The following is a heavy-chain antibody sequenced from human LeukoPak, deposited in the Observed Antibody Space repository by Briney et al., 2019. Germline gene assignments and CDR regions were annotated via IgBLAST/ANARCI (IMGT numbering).Heavy chain of an antibody. CDR2: IYQSGST. V-gene: IGHV4-30-2*01. D-gene: IGHD2/OR15-2a*01. CDR1: GGSISSGGYS. J-gene: IGHJ6*02. CDR3: AREMNTMDV. Sequence: SETLSLTCAVSGGSISSGGYSWSWIRQPPGKGLEWIGYIYQSGSTYYNPSLKSRVTISVDRSKNQFSLKLSSVTAADTAVYYCAREMNTMDVWGQGTTVSVSS.